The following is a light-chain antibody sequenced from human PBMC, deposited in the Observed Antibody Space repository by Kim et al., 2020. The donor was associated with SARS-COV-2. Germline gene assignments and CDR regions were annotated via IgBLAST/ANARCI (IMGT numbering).Light chain of an antibody. CDR3: QLYGSSTDT. J-gene: IGKJ2*01. Sequence: LAWYPQKPGQAPRLLIHDTSTRATGIPDRFSGSGSGTDFALTISRLEPEDFAVYYCQLYGSSTDTFGQGSKLEI. CDR2: DTS. V-gene: IGKV3-20*01.